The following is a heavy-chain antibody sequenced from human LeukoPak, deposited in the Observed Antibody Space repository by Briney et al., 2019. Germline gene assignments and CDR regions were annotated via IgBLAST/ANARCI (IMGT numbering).Heavy chain of an antibody. Sequence: PSDTLSLTCAVYGGSLSGYYWSGIRQPPGKGLEWIGEINHSGSTNYNPSLKSRVTISVDTSKNQFSLKLSSVTAADTAVYYCARGRKAATGYWGQGTLVTVSS. CDR1: GGSLSGYY. CDR3: ARGRKAATGY. V-gene: IGHV4-34*01. J-gene: IGHJ4*02. D-gene: IGHD6-25*01. CDR2: INHSGST.